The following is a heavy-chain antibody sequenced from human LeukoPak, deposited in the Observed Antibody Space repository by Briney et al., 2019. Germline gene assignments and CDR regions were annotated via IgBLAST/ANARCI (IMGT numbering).Heavy chain of an antibody. V-gene: IGHV3-53*01. CDR3: ARSSYYYDSSGHTGGFDY. J-gene: IGHJ4*02. Sequence: GGSLRLSCAASGFTVSSNYMSWVRQAPGKGLEWVSVIYSGGSTYYADSVKGRFTISRDNSKNTLYLQMNSLRAEDTAVYYCARSSYYYDSSGHTGGFDYWGQGTLVTVSS. CDR1: GFTVSSNY. D-gene: IGHD3-22*01. CDR2: IYSGGST.